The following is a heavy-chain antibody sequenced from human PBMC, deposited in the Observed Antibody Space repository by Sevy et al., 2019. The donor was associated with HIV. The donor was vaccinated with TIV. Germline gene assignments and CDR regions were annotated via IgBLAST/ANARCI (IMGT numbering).Heavy chain of an antibody. D-gene: IGHD3-22*01. CDR3: AKDSGIIPVIVVALRY. J-gene: IGHJ4*02. CDR2: ISGHGGST. V-gene: IGHV3-23*01. Sequence: QLGGSLRLSCVDSGFKFNSHAMSWVRQAPGKGLEWVSSISGHGGSTYYADSVKGRFTISRDNSKNTVDLEMNSLRAEDTAVYYCAKDSGIIPVIVVALRYWGQGTLVTVSS. CDR1: GFKFNSHA.